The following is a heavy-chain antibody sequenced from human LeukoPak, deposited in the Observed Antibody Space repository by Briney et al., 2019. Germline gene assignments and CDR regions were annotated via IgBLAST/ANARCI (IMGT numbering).Heavy chain of an antibody. Sequence: SQTLSLTCTVSGGSISSGSYYWSWIRQPAGKGLEWIGRIYTSGSANYNPPLKSRVTISVDTSKNQFSLKLSSVTAADTAVYYCARDSMVRGVDWGQGTLVTVSS. J-gene: IGHJ4*02. V-gene: IGHV4-61*02. D-gene: IGHD3-10*01. CDR3: ARDSMVRGVD. CDR2: IYTSGSA. CDR1: GGSISSGSYY.